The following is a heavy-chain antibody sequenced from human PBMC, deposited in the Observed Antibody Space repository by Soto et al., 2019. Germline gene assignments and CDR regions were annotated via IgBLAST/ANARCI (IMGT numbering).Heavy chain of an antibody. CDR2: INHSGST. V-gene: IGHV4-34*01. CDR3: ARATPRYWRGGICSSGRDY. Sequence: QVQLQQWGAGLLKPSETLSLTCAVYGGSFSGYYWSWIRQPPGKGLEWIGEINHSGSTNYNPSLKRRVTKSVATSKNQFSLKLTSVTAAAPAGYYGARATPRYWRGGICSSGRDYWGQGTLVTVSS. CDR1: GGSFSGYY. D-gene: IGHD2-15*01. J-gene: IGHJ4*02.